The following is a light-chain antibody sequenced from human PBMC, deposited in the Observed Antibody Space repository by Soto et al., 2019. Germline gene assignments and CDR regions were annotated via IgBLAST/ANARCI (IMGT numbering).Light chain of an antibody. V-gene: IGKV3-15*01. CDR2: DTS. CDR3: QPYNNWPLT. CDR1: QSVDIN. Sequence: EIVLTQSPGTLSVSPGDRVTLSCRASQSVDINLAWYQQRAGQAPRLLIYDTSTRATGVPTRFSGSRSGAEFTLTINSLQSEDFAVYYCQPYNNWPLTFGGGTKVDIK. J-gene: IGKJ4*01.